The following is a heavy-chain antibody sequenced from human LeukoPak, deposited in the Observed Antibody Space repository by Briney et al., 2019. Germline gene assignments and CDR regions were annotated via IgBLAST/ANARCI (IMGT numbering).Heavy chain of an antibody. CDR1: GFTFSSYA. CDR2: ISSDGGST. CDR3: ARDDPYYEILTGYYRGYYFDY. Sequence: GGSLRLSCSASGFTFSSYAMHWVRQAPGKGLEYVSGISSDGGSTYYADSLKGRFTISRDNAKNSLYLQMNSLRAEDTAVYYCARDDPYYEILTGYYRGYYFDYWGQGTLVTVSS. D-gene: IGHD3-9*01. J-gene: IGHJ4*02. V-gene: IGHV3-64*04.